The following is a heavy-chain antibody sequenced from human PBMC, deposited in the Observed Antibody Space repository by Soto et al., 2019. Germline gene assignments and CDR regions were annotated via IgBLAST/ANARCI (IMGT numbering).Heavy chain of an antibody. Sequence: GGSLRLSCAASGFTFSSYWMSWVRQAPGKGREWVANIKQDGSEKYYVESVKGRFTISRDNAKNSLYLQMNSLRAEDTAVYYCARDHSSSWDEYYFDYWGQGTLVTVSS. CDR2: IKQDGSEK. V-gene: IGHV3-7*05. J-gene: IGHJ4*02. CDR3: ARDHSSSWDEYYFDY. D-gene: IGHD6-13*01. CDR1: GFTFSSYW.